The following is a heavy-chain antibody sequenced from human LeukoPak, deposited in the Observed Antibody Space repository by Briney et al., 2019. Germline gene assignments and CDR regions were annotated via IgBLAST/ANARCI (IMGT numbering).Heavy chain of an antibody. CDR2: INPSGGST. J-gene: IGHJ6*03. CDR1: GYTFTSYY. V-gene: IGHV1-46*01. Sequence: ASVKVSCKASGYTFTSYYMHWVRQAPGQGIEWMGIINPSGGSTSYAQKFQGRVTMTRDMSTSTVYMELSSLRSEDTAVYYCARGYCSGGSCYFGPGGYYYYYYMDVWGKGTTVTVSS. D-gene: IGHD2-15*01. CDR3: ARGYCSGGSCYFGPGGYYYYYYMDV.